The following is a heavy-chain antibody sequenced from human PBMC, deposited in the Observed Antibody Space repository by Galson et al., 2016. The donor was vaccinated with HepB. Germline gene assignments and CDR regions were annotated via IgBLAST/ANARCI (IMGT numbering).Heavy chain of an antibody. CDR1: EFPFSTYG. J-gene: IGHJ4*02. CDR2: ISYDGSLK. D-gene: IGHD2-21*02. CDR3: ARDLCGGDCYSFDS. Sequence: SLRLSCAASEFPFSTYGMHWVRQAPGKGLEWVLAISYDGSLKYYADSVKGRFTISRDNSKNTLHLQMNSLRAEDTAVYYCARDLCGGDCYSFDSWGQGTLVTVSS. V-gene: IGHV3-30*03.